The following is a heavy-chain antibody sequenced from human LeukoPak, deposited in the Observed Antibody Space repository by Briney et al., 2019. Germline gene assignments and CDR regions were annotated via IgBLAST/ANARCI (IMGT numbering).Heavy chain of an antibody. CDR1: GFTFSNFG. CDR3: AKEGGSSSYYYYYYMDV. CDR2: IGGSGGGT. J-gene: IGHJ6*03. D-gene: IGHD1-26*01. V-gene: IGHV3-23*01. Sequence: GGSLRLSCAASGFTFSNFGMSWVRQAPGKGLEGVSAIGGSGGGTFYADSVKGRFTISRDNSKNTLYLQMNSLRAEDTAVYYCAKEGGSSSYYYYYYMDVWGKGTTVTISS.